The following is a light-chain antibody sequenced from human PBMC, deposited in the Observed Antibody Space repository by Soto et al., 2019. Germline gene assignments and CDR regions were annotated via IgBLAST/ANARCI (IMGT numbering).Light chain of an antibody. Sequence: ENVLTQSPGTLSLSPGERATLSCRASQNVDNNFLAWYQHKPGQPPRLLTFGASIRAAGIPDRFSGSGSGTDFTLSISRLEPEDFVVYHCQQYGSLPYTFGQGTKLDI. CDR1: QNVDNNF. J-gene: IGKJ2*01. CDR2: GAS. CDR3: QQYGSLPYT. V-gene: IGKV3-20*01.